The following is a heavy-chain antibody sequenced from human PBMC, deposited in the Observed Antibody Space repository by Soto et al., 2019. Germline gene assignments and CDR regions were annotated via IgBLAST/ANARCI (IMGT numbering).Heavy chain of an antibody. D-gene: IGHD3-16*01. CDR3: ESGFWGLVSTVVGGD. V-gene: IGHV3-21*01. J-gene: IGHJ4*01. Sequence: GGSLRLSCAASGFTFSGFSRNWVRQAPGKGLEWVSSISRTSNYIHYADSVKGRFIISRDNAQNSLFLQMDSLRAEDKAMYYCESGFWGLVSTVVGGDWGQGTLVTVSS. CDR2: ISRTSNYI. CDR1: GFTFSGFS.